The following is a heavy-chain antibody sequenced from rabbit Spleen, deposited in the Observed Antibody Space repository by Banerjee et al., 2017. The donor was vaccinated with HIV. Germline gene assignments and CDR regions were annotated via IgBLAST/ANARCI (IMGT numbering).Heavy chain of an antibody. J-gene: IGHJ4*01. D-gene: IGHD4-2*01. CDR2: IHTGDGRT. CDR1: GFSFSGGYW. Sequence: QEQLVEYGGDLVQPEGSLTLTCSASGFSFSGGYWMCWVRQAPGKGLEWIGCIHTGDGRTHYASWAKGRFTISKTSSTTVTLQMTSLTAADTATYFCARTAGSYFSTFNLWGPGTLVTVS. CDR3: ARTAGSYFSTFNL. V-gene: IGHV1S45*01.